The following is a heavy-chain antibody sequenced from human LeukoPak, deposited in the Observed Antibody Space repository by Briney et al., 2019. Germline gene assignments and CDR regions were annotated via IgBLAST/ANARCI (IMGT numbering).Heavy chain of an antibody. CDR1: GFTFSSYA. CDR3: ARVRLRIAAAGSYYFDY. J-gene: IGHJ4*02. V-gene: IGHV3-30-3*01. D-gene: IGHD6-13*01. CDR2: ISYDGSNK. Sequence: PGGSLRLSCAASGFTFSSYAMHWVRQAPGKGLEWVAVISYDGSNKYYADSVKGRFTISRDNSKNTLYLQMNSLRAEDTAVYYCARVRLRIAAAGSYYFDYWGQGTLVTVSS.